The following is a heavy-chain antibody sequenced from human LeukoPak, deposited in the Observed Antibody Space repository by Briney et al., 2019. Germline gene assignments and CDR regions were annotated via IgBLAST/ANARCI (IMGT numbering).Heavy chain of an antibody. J-gene: IGHJ4*02. V-gene: IGHV3-66*04. D-gene: IGHD4/OR15-4a*01. CDR3: ARRAGAYSHPYDY. CDR2: IYSRGDT. CDR1: AFIVSINY. Sequence: GGSLRLSCAASAFIVSINYMTWVRQAPGKGLGWVSLIYSRGDTKYADSVKGRFAISRDNSKNTLYLQMSSLRTEDTAVYYCARRAGAYSHPYDYWGQGTLVTVSS.